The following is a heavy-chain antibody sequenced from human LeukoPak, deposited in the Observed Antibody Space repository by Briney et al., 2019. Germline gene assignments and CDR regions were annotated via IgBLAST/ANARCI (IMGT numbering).Heavy chain of an antibody. J-gene: IGHJ4*02. CDR1: GYTFTSYG. CDR2: INPNSGGT. Sequence: ASVKVSCKASGYTFTSYGISWVRQAPGQGLEWMGWINPNSGGTNYAQKFQGRVTMTRDTSISTAYMELSRLRSDDTAVYYCARELPYYYGSGSSDGNYWGQGTLVTVSS. CDR3: ARELPYYYGSGSSDGNY. V-gene: IGHV1-2*02. D-gene: IGHD3-10*01.